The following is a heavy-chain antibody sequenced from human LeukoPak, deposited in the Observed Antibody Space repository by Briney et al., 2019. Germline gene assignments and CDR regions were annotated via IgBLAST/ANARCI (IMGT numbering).Heavy chain of an antibody. CDR3: ARDSRGEWELNPGWDFDY. CDR2: INPNSGGT. CDR1: GYTFTSYD. V-gene: IGHV1-2*02. D-gene: IGHD1-26*01. J-gene: IGHJ4*02. Sequence: ASVKVSCKASGYTFTSYDINWVRQATGQGLEWMGWINPNSGGTNYAQKFQGRVTMTRDTSISTAYMELSRLRSDDTAVYYCARDSRGEWELNPGWDFDYWGQGTLVTVSS.